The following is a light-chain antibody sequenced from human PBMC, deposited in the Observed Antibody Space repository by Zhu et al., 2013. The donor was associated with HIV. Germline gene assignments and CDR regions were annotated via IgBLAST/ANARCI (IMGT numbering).Light chain of an antibody. V-gene: IGKV3-20*01. Sequence: DIVLTQSPGTLSLSPGERATLSCRASQSVSRSWLAWYQQKLGQAPRLLIYDASRRATGIPDRFSGSGSGTDFSLSISRLEPEDFAVYYCQQFGGSPGLTFGGGTKIEIK. CDR2: DAS. J-gene: IGKJ4*01. CDR3: QQFGGSPGLT. CDR1: QSVSRSW.